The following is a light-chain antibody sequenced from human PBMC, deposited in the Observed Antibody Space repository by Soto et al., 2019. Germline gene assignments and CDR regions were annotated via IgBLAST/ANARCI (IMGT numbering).Light chain of an antibody. V-gene: IGKV3-20*01. CDR2: DTS. Sequence: EIVLTQSPGTLSLSPGERATISCRASQSVSSSYVAFYQQKPSHAPRLLIYDTSSRATGIPERFSGSGSETDFTLAISRLAPEDFAVYYCQHCGSSPSFGQGTKVELK. CDR3: QHCGSSPS. J-gene: IGKJ1*01. CDR1: QSVSSSY.